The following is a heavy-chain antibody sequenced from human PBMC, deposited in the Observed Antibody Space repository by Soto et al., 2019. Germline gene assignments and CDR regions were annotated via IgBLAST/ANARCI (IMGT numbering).Heavy chain of an antibody. CDR3: ARGPFYVDV. Sequence: PGGSLRLSCAASGFTFSSHWMHWVRQVPGKGLVCVSRIDSAGTSAYYADSVQGRFTISRDNAKITLYLQMNSLRAEDTALYYCARGPFYVDVWGLGTTVTVSS. CDR2: IDSAGTSA. D-gene: IGHD3-16*01. CDR1: GFTFSSHW. V-gene: IGHV3-74*01. J-gene: IGHJ6*02.